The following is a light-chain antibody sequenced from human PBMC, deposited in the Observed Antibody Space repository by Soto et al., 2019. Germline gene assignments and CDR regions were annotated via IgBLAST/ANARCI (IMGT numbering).Light chain of an antibody. V-gene: IGKV3-15*01. CDR3: QEYNNWPLFT. CDR2: GAS. J-gene: IGKJ3*01. CDR1: QSVSSN. Sequence: MTQSPATLSVSPGERATLSCRASQSVSSNLAWYQQKPGQAPRLLIYGASTRATGITARFSGSGSGTEFTLTISSLQSEDFAGYYCQEYNNWPLFTFGPGTKVDIK.